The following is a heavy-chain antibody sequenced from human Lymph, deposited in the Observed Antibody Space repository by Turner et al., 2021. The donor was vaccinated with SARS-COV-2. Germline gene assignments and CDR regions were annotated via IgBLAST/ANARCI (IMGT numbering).Heavy chain of an antibody. CDR1: GYTFTSYD. D-gene: IGHD1-26*01. Sequence: QVQLVQSGAEVTKPGDSVKVSCKAPGYTFTSYDIHWVRQATGQGLEWMGWMNPNSGNTGYAQKFQGRVTMTRNTAISTAYMELSSLRSEDTAVYYCARGRYSGGGMDVWGQGTTVTVSS. V-gene: IGHV1-8*02. CDR3: ARGRYSGGGMDV. J-gene: IGHJ6*02. CDR2: MNPNSGNT.